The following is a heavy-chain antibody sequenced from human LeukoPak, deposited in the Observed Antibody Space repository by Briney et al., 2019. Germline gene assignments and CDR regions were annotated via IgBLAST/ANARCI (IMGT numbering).Heavy chain of an antibody. CDR2: IRYDGRNK. D-gene: IGHD1-26*01. Sequence: GGSLRLSCAASGFTFSTYGMHWVRQAPGKGLEWVAFIRYDGRNKYYADSVKGRFTISRDNSKNTLCLQMNSLRAEDTSVYYCARSPGILGTNYFDYWGQGTLVTVSS. CDR1: GFTFSTYG. J-gene: IGHJ4*02. CDR3: ARSPGILGTNYFDY. V-gene: IGHV3-30*02.